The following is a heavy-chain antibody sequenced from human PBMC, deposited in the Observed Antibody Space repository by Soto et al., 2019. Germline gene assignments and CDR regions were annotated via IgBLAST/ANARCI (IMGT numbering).Heavy chain of an antibody. CDR1: GGSISSYY. J-gene: IGHJ3*02. V-gene: IGHV4-59*08. Sequence: ASETLSLTCTVSGGSISSYYWSWIRQPPGKGLEWIGYIYYSGSTNYNPSLKSRVTISVDTSKNQFSLKLSSVTAADTAVYYCARHCLYYDYIWGRYHDAFDIWGQGTMVTVSS. CDR2: IYYSGST. CDR3: ARHCLYYDYIWGRYHDAFDI. D-gene: IGHD3-16*02.